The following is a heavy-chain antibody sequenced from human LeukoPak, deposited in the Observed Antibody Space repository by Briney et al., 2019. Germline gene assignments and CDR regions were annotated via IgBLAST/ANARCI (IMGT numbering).Heavy chain of an antibody. Sequence: SETLSLTCTVAGGSISSHYWSWIRQPPGKGLEWIGYIYYSGSTNYNPSLKSRVTISVDTSKNQFSLKLSSVTAADTAVYYCASGVTSWYHWFDPWGQVTLVSVPS. CDR2: IYYSGST. J-gene: IGHJ5*02. V-gene: IGHV4-59*11. CDR1: GGSISSHY. D-gene: IGHD6-13*01. CDR3: ASGVTSWYHWFDP.